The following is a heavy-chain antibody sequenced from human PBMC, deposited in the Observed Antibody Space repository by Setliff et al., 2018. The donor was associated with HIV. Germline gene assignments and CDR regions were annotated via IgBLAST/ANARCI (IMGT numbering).Heavy chain of an antibody. Sequence: SETLSLTCTVSGGSISSSSYYWGWIRQPPGKGLEWIGSIYYSGSTYYNPSLKSRVTISADTSKNQFSLKLSSVTAADTAVYFCARHPPNLDWLDPWGQGTLVTVSS. V-gene: IGHV4-39*01. CDR2: IYYSGST. CDR3: ARHPPNLDWLDP. CDR1: GGSISSSSYY. J-gene: IGHJ5*02.